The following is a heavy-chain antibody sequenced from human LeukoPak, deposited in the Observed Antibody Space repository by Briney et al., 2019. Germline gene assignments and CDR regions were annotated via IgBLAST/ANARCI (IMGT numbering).Heavy chain of an antibody. CDR3: ASGEKYSSIHLYYFDY. V-gene: IGHV3-7*01. CDR2: IKQDGSEK. J-gene: IGHJ4*02. Sequence: PGGSLRLSCAASGFTFSSYWMSWVRQAPGKGLEWVANIKQDGSEKYYVDSVKGRFTISRDNAKNSLCLQMNSLRAEDTAVYYCASGEKYSSIHLYYFDYWGQGTLVTVSS. D-gene: IGHD6-13*01. CDR1: GFTFSSYW.